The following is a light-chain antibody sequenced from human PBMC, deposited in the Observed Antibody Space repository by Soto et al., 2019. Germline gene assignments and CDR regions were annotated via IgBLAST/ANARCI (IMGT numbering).Light chain of an antibody. Sequence: ETVLTQSPGTLSLSPGERAILSCRASQSVGRNYLSWYQKKPGQPPRLLIYGASNRATGIPDRFSGGGSGADSGSWSGTDFTLTITSLEPEDFAVYYGQQFGSSPPTFGQGTKVEVK. V-gene: IGKV3-20*01. CDR3: QQFGSSPPT. J-gene: IGKJ1*01. CDR2: GAS. CDR1: QSVGRNY.